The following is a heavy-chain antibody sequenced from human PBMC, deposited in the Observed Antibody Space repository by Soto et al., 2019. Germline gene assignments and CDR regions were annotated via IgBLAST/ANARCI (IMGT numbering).Heavy chain of an antibody. CDR2: ISYDGSNK. J-gene: IGHJ4*02. Sequence: GASLRLSCAASGFTFSSYGMHWVRQAPGKGLEWVAVISYDGSNKYYAGSVKGRFTISRDNSKNTLYLQGNSLRAEDTAVYYCAKDKIAAAGSFDYWGQGTLVTVSS. CDR3: AKDKIAAAGSFDY. CDR1: GFTFSSYG. V-gene: IGHV3-30*18. D-gene: IGHD6-13*01.